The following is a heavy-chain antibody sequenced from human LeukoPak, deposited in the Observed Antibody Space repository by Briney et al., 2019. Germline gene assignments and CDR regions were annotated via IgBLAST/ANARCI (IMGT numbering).Heavy chain of an antibody. CDR3: ARDVGITVADSFDP. CDR1: GYTFTGYY. CDR2: INPNSGGT. Sequence: GASVKVSCKASGYTFTGYYMHWVRQAPGQGFEWMGWINPNSGGTNYAQKFQGRVTMTTDTSTSTVYMEVRGLRSDDTAMYYCARDVGITVADSFDPWGQGTLVTVSS. D-gene: IGHD6-13*01. V-gene: IGHV1-2*02. J-gene: IGHJ5*02.